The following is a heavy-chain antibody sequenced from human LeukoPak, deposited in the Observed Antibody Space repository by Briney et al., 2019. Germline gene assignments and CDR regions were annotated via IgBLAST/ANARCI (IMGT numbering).Heavy chain of an antibody. CDR1: GFTFSSYA. D-gene: IGHD6-6*01. CDR2: ISYDGSNK. CDR3: ARDRYSSSPRTLDY. V-gene: IGHV3-30-3*01. J-gene: IGHJ4*02. Sequence: GGSLRLSCAASGFTFSSYAMHWVRQAPGKGLERVAVISYDGSNKYYADSVKGRFTISRDSSKNTLYLQMNSLRAEDTAVYYCARDRYSSSPRTLDYWGQGTLVTVSS.